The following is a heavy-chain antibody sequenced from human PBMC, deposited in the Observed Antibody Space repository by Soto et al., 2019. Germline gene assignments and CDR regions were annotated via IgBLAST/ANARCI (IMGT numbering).Heavy chain of an antibody. J-gene: IGHJ6*02. CDR3: ARRTRDYVWGSYRYDSYYYGMDV. CDR2: IYPCDSDT. CDR1: GYSFTSYW. D-gene: IGHD3-16*02. Sequence: GESLKISCKGSGYSFTSYWIGWVRQMPWKGLEWMGIIYPCDSDTRYSPSFQGQVTISADKSISTAYLQWSSLKASDTAMYYCARRTRDYVWGSYRYDSYYYGMDVWGQATPVTVSS. V-gene: IGHV5-51*01.